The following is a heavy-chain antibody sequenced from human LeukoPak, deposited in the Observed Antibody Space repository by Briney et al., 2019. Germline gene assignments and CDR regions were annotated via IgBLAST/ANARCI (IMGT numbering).Heavy chain of an antibody. CDR1: GFTFSSYS. CDR3: ARGGNYYNEASDI. V-gene: IGHV3-48*01. J-gene: IGHJ3*02. D-gene: IGHD1-26*01. CDR2: ISSSSGTM. Sequence: GGSLRLSCAASGFTFSSYSMNWVRQAPGKGLEWISYISSSSGTMLYSDSVKGRFTISRDNARNSLFLPMSSLRAEDTAVYFCARGGNYYNEASDIWGRGTMVTVSS.